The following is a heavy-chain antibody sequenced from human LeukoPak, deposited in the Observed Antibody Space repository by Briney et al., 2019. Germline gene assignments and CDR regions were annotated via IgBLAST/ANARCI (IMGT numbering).Heavy chain of an antibody. D-gene: IGHD3-22*01. CDR2: IYYSGST. J-gene: IGHJ3*02. V-gene: IGHV4-39*07. CDR1: GGSISSSSYY. CDR3: ARLSDLEVVVIEVYAFDI. Sequence: PSETLSLTCTVSGGSISSSSYYWGWIRQPPGKGLEWIGSIYYSGSTYYNPSLKSRVTISVDTSKNQFSLKLSSVTAADTAVYYCARLSDLEVVVIEVYAFDIWGQGTMVTVSS.